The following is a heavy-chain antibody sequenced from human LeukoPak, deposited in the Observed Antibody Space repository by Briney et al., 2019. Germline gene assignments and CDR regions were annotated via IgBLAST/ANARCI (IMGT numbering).Heavy chain of an antibody. D-gene: IGHD1-26*01. Sequence: SETLSLTCTVSGGSISSSSYYWSWIRQPPGKGLEWIGYIYYSGSTNYNPSLKSRVTISVDTSKNQFSLKLSSVTAADTAVYYCARVFPYSGSPMGAFDIWGQGTMVTVSS. CDR3: ARVFPYSGSPMGAFDI. V-gene: IGHV4-61*01. CDR1: GGSISSSSYY. CDR2: IYYSGST. J-gene: IGHJ3*02.